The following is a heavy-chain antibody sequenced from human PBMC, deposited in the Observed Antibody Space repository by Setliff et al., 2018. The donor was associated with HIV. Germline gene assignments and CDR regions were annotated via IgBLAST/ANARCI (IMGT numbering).Heavy chain of an antibody. Sequence: SETLSLTCSVSGVSINRTDHYWGWIRQSPGKRLEWIGSVSQSGSTYYNPSLKSRITISVDRPKNLFSLKLISVTAAGQGVYYCARVPVAGANWFDPWGLGTLVTVSS. CDR3: ARVPVAGANWFDP. J-gene: IGHJ5*02. D-gene: IGHD2-21*01. CDR2: VSQSGST. CDR1: GVSINRTDHY. V-gene: IGHV4-39*01.